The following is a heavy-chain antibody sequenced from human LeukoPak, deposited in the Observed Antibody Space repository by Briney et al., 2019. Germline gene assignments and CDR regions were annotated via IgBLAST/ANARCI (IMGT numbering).Heavy chain of an antibody. Sequence: SETLSLTCTVSGGSISISSYYWGWIRQPPGKRLEWIGSIYYSGSTYYNPSLKSRVTISVDTSKNQFSLKLSSVTAADTAVYYCARRGYYDSRGWFDPWGQGTLVTVSS. J-gene: IGHJ5*02. CDR1: GGSISISSYY. CDR2: IYYSGST. V-gene: IGHV4-39*01. CDR3: ARRGYYDSRGWFDP. D-gene: IGHD3-22*01.